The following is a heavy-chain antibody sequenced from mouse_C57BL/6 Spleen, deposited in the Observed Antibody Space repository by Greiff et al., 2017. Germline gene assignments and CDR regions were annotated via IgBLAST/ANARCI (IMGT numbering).Heavy chain of an antibody. CDR1: GFSLTSYG. J-gene: IGHJ2*01. CDR3: ARNYYGSSVDY. V-gene: IGHV2-2*01. Sequence: QVQLQQSGPGLVQPSQSLSITCTVSGFSLTSYGVHWVRQSPGKGLEWLGVIWSGGSTYYNAAFISRLSISKDNSKSQVFFTMNSLQADDTATYYCARNYYGSSVDYWGQGTTLTVSS. D-gene: IGHD1-1*01. CDR2: IWSGGST.